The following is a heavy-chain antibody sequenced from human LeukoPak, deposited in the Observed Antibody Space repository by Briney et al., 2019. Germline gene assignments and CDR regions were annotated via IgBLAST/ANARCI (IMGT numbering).Heavy chain of an antibody. J-gene: IGHJ4*02. V-gene: IGHV4-59*01. Sequence: SETLSLTCTVSGGSISSYYWSRIRQPPGKGLEWIGYIYYSGSTNYNPSLKSRVTISVDTSKNQFSLKLSSVTAADTAVYYCARDLALQWLVPSPFDYWGQGTLVTVSS. CDR3: ARDLALQWLVPSPFDY. CDR1: GGSISSYY. CDR2: IYYSGST. D-gene: IGHD6-19*01.